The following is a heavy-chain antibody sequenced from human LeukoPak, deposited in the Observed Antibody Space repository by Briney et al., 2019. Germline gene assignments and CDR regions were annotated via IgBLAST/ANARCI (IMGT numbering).Heavy chain of an antibody. CDR3: AKDSLRYCSGGSCPVDY. V-gene: IGHV3-30*18. Sequence: PGRSLRLSCAAFGFTFSSYGMHWVRQAPGKGPEWVAVISYVGSNKYYADSVKGRFTISRDNSKNTLYLQMNSLRAEDTAVYYCAKDSLRYCSGGSCPVDYWGQGTLVTVSS. J-gene: IGHJ4*02. D-gene: IGHD2-15*01. CDR2: ISYVGSNK. CDR1: GFTFSSYG.